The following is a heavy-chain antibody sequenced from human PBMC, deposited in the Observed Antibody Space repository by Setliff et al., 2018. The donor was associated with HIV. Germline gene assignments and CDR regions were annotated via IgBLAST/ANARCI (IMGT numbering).Heavy chain of an antibody. Sequence: PSETLSLTCTVSGGSISSSSSYWGWIRQPPGRGLEWIGSVSYSGSTYYNPSLKSRVTISVDTSKNQFSLRLSSVTAADTAVYYCARLRGLNLEPFDYWGQGTLVTVSS. J-gene: IGHJ4*02. CDR1: GGSISSSSSY. D-gene: IGHD1-1*01. V-gene: IGHV4-39*01. CDR3: ARLRGLNLEPFDY. CDR2: VSYSGST.